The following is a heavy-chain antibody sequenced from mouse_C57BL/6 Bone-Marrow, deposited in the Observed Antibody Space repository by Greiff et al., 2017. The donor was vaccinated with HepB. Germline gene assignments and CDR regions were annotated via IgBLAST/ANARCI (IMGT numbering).Heavy chain of an antibody. CDR3: TSPPGGRYYAMDY. V-gene: IGHV1-15*01. Sequence: QVHVKQSGAELVRPGASVTLSCKASGYTFTDYEMHWVKQTPVHGLEWIGAIDPETGGTAYNQKFKGKAILTADKSSSTAYMELRSLTSEDSAVYYCTSPPGGRYYAMDYWGQGTSVTVSS. CDR1: GYTFTDYE. J-gene: IGHJ4*01. CDR2: IDPETGGT. D-gene: IGHD3-1*01.